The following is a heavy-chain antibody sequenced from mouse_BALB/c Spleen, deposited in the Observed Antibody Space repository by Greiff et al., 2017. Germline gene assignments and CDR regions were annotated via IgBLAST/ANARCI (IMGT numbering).Heavy chain of an antibody. J-gene: IGHJ4*01. CDR3: ATIEVYYYGSSYAMDY. CDR1: GFTFSSFG. CDR2: ISSGSSTI. D-gene: IGHD1-1*01. V-gene: IGHV5-17*02. Sequence: DVMLVESGGGLVQPGGSRKLSCAASGFTFSSFGMHWVRQAPEKGLEWVAYISSGSSTIYYADTVKGRFTISRDNPKNTLFLQMTSLRSEDTAMYYCATIEVYYYGSSYAMDYWGQGTSVTVSS.